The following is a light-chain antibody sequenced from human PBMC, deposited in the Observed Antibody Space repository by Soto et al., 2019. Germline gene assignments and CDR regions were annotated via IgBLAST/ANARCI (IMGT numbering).Light chain of an antibody. CDR2: AAS. V-gene: IGKV1-39*01. J-gene: IGKJ1*01. CDR3: QQSYSTPRT. CDR1: QGISSC. Sequence: DIQMTQSPSSLSASVGDRVTITWRASQGISSCLAWCQQKPGKAPKLLIYAASSLQSGVPSRFSGSGSGTDFTLTISSLQPEDFATYYCQQSYSTPRTFGQGTKVDIK.